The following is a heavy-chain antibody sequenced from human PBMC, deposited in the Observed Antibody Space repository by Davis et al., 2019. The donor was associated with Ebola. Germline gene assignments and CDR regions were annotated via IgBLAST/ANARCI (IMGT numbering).Heavy chain of an antibody. V-gene: IGHV4-59*01. CDR3: ARFHAADEDGFDF. J-gene: IGHJ5*01. CDR2: IYYSATT. Sequence: MPSETLSLTCTVSGGSINNSYWSCIRQSPGKGLDWIGYIYYSATTKYNPSLKSRVRILVHLSRNQFSLKLTSMTAADTAVYYCARFHAADEDGFDFWGQGTLVSVS. D-gene: IGHD6-25*01. CDR1: GGSINNSY.